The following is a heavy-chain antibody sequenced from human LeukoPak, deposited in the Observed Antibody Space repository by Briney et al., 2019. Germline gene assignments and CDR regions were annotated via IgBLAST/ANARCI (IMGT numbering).Heavy chain of an antibody. D-gene: IGHD1-26*01. V-gene: IGHV1-18*01. J-gene: IGHJ3*02. Sequence: GASVKVSCKASGYTFTSYGISWVRQAPGQGLEWMGWISAYNGNTNYAQKLQGRVTMTKDTSTSTAYMELRSRRSDDTAVYYCARDFGRTDAFDIWGQGTMVTVSS. CDR2: ISAYNGNT. CDR3: ARDFGRTDAFDI. CDR1: GYTFTSYG.